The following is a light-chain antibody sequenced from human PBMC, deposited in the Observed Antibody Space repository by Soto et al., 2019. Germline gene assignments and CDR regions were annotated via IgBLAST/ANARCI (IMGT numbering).Light chain of an antibody. Sequence: QSVLIQPASVSGSPGQSITISCTGTSGDVGGSNYVSWYQHHPHRAPKLLIFEVSYRPSGVSNRFSGSKSGNMASLTISGLQAEDEADYYCSSYTSSNTLEVFGSGTKVTVL. CDR3: SSYTSSNTLEV. V-gene: IGLV2-14*01. J-gene: IGLJ1*01. CDR1: SGDVGGSNY. CDR2: EVS.